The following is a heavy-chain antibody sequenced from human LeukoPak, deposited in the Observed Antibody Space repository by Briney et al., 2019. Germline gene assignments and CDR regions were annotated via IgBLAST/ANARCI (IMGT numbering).Heavy chain of an antibody. CDR3: VRSDDFWSGYYGY. CDR1: GGSISSYY. CDR2: IYYSGST. D-gene: IGHD3-3*01. J-gene: IGHJ4*02. Sequence: SETLSLTCTVSGGSISSYYWSWIRQPPGKGLEWIGYIYYSGSTNYNPSLKSRVTISVDTSKNQFSLKLSSVTAADTAVYYCVRSDDFWSGYYGYWGQGTLVTISS. V-gene: IGHV4-59*01.